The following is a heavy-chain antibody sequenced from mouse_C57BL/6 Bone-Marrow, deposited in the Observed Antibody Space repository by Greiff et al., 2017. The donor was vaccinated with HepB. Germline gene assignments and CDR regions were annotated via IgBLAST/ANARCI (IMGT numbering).Heavy chain of an antibody. V-gene: IGHV2-2*01. CDR2: IWSGGST. CDR1: GFSLTSYG. CDR3: ARKGNWDHWYFDV. J-gene: IGHJ1*03. D-gene: IGHD4-1*01. Sequence: VKVVESGPGLVQPSQSLSITCTVSGFSLTSYGVHWVRQSPGKGLEWLGVIWSGGSTDYNAAFISRLSISKDNSKSQVFFKMNSLQADDTAIYYCARKGNWDHWYFDVWGTGTTVTVSS.